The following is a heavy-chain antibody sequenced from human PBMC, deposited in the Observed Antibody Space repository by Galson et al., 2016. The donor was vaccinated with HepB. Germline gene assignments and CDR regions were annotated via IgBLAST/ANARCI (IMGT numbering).Heavy chain of an antibody. Sequence: SETLSLTCTVSGDSISSYYWSWIRQPPGKGLEWIGYIYYSGSTNYSPSLKSRVTISVDTSKNQFSLKLNSVTDADTAVYYCAAIEMGTASLDYWGQGTLLIVSS. J-gene: IGHJ4*02. CDR2: IYYSGST. CDR3: AAIEMGTASLDY. D-gene: IGHD5-24*01. V-gene: IGHV4-59*01. CDR1: GDSISSYY.